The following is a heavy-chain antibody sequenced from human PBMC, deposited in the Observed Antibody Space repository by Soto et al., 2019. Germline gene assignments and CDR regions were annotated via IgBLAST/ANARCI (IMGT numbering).Heavy chain of an antibody. Sequence: EVQLLESGGGLVQPGGSLRLSCGVSGFTFNDFEMNWVRQAPGKGLEWLAYIDGSGTTKQYADSVRGRFTISRDNPNNSLFLQLSLLCAADTAIYYCARGFGRFNYLGQGLLASVSS. V-gene: IGHV3-48*03. CDR1: GFTFNDFE. CDR3: ARGFGRFNY. D-gene: IGHD3-10*01. CDR2: IDGSGTTK. J-gene: IGHJ4*02.